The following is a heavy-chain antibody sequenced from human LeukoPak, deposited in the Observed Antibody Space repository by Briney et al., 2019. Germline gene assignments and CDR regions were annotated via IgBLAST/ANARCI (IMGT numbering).Heavy chain of an antibody. Sequence: SVKVSCKASGGTFSSYAITWVRQAPGQGLEWMGGIIPIFDTSNSAQNFQGRVTFTADESTGTAFMEPSSLRSEDTAVYYCARGAINKYFDLWGRGTLVTVSS. CDR2: IIPIFDTS. D-gene: IGHD1/OR15-1a*01. CDR1: GGTFSSYA. CDR3: ARGAINKYFDL. V-gene: IGHV1-69*13. J-gene: IGHJ2*01.